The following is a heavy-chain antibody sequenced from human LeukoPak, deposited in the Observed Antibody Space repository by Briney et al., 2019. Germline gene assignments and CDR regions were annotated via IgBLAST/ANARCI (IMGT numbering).Heavy chain of an antibody. D-gene: IGHD6-13*01. Sequence: ASVKVSCKASGYTFINYAINWGRQAPRQRLEWVGWINAVNGNTKYSPKFQGRVSITRDTSASTAYMELSSLTSEDTAVYYCARGPRAAADDYWGQGTLVTVSS. CDR1: GYTFINYA. CDR3: ARGPRAAADDY. CDR2: INAVNGNT. J-gene: IGHJ4*02. V-gene: IGHV1-3*01.